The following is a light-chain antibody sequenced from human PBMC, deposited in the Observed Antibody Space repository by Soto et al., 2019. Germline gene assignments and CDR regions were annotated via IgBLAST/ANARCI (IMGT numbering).Light chain of an antibody. J-gene: IGKJ5*01. V-gene: IGKV3-20*01. CDR2: GAS. CDR1: QSVTTR. Sequence: IVLTQSPGTLSLSPGERVTLSCRASQSVTTRLAWYQHKPGQAPTLLMSGASNRASGVPVRFSGSGSGTDFTLTITRLEPEDFALYYCQQYGGSPITFGLGTRVEIK. CDR3: QQYGGSPIT.